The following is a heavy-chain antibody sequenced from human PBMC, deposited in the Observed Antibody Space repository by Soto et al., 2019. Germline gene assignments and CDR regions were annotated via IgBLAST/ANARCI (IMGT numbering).Heavy chain of an antibody. J-gene: IGHJ4*02. V-gene: IGHV4-30-2*01. D-gene: IGHD4-17*01. Sequence: PSETLSLTSPFPGGPISICGYSWSWIRHPPGKALEWIGYTYHSGSTYYIPSPKSRVTISVDRSKNQFSVKLSSVTAADTAVYYCARASTTVTTLDYWGQGTLVTVSS. CDR2: TYHSGST. CDR1: GGPISICGYS. CDR3: ARASTTVTTLDY.